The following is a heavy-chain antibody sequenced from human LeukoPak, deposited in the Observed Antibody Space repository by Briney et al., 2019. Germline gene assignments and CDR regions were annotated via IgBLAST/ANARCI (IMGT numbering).Heavy chain of an antibody. CDR1: GGSFSGYY. CDR3: ARSARGGYDFWSGFYYYYGMDV. Sequence: SETLSLTCAVYGGSFSGYYWSWIRQPPGKGLEWIGYIYYSGSTNYNPSLKSRVTISVDTSKNQFSLKLSSVTAADTAVYYCARSARGGYDFWSGFYYYYGMDVWGQGTTVTVSS. CDR2: IYYSGST. J-gene: IGHJ6*02. V-gene: IGHV4-59*01. D-gene: IGHD3-3*01.